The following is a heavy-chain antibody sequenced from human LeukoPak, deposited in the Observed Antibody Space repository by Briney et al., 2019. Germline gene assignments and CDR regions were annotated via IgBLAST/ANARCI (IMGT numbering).Heavy chain of an antibody. CDR1: GGTFSSYA. CDR3: AVTVTTKNYYYYYYMDV. Sequence: SVKVSCKASGGTFSSYAISWVRQAPGQGLEWMGRIIPIFGTANYAQKFQGRVTIPTDESTSTAYMELSSLRSEDTAVYYWAVTVTTKNYYYYYYMDVWGKGTTVTVSS. J-gene: IGHJ6*03. V-gene: IGHV1-69*05. D-gene: IGHD4-17*01. CDR2: IIPIFGTA.